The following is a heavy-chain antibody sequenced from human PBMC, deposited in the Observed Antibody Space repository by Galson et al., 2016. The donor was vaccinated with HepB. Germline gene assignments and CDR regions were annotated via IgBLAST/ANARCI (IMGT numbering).Heavy chain of an antibody. Sequence: SLRLSCAASGFVFSNFGMSWVRQAPGKGLEWVASIRTSRTTYYSDSVQGRFTISRDNSNNTLYLQMNGLRAEDTAVYYWAKERPVRRIFDHWGQGTLLTVSS. D-gene: IGHD3-10*01. J-gene: IGHJ4*02. CDR1: GFVFSNFG. CDR2: IRTSRTT. V-gene: IGHV3-23*01. CDR3: AKERPVRRIFDH.